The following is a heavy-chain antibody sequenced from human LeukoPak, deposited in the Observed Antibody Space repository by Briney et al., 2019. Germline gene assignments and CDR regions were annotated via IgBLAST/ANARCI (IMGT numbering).Heavy chain of an antibody. Sequence: SETLSLTCTVTGGSLSSYYWSWLRQPPGKGLEWIGYIYYSGSTNYNPSLKSRVPISVDTSKNQFSLKLSSVTAADTAVYYCARVHGLYYYGMDVWGQGTTVTVSS. J-gene: IGHJ6*02. CDR1: GGSLSSYY. CDR2: IYYSGST. V-gene: IGHV4-59*01. CDR3: ARVHGLYYYGMDV. D-gene: IGHD4-17*01.